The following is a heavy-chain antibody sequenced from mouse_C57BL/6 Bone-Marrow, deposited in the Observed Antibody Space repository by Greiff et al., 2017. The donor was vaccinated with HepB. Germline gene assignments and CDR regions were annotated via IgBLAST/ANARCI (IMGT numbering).Heavy chain of an antibody. CDR2: IDPSDSYT. V-gene: IGHV1-69*01. Sequence: QVQLQQPGAELVMPGASVKLSCKASGYTFTSYWMHWVKQRPGQGLEWIGEIDPSDSYTNYNQKFKGKSTLTVDKSSSTAYMQLSSLTSEYSAVYYCARGKLYYGSSYWYFDVWGTGTTVTVSS. J-gene: IGHJ1*03. D-gene: IGHD1-1*01. CDR1: GYTFTSYW. CDR3: ARGKLYYGSSYWYFDV.